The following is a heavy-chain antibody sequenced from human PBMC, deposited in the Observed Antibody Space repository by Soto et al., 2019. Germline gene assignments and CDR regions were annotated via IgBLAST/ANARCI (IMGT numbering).Heavy chain of an antibody. J-gene: IGHJ4*02. CDR2: ISACNGNT. CDR3: ARPDYGDHVGGNY. Sequence: GASVKVSCKASGYTFTSYGISWVRQAPGQGLEWMGWISACNGNTNYAQKLQGRVSMTIVTCTSAAYMELRSLRSDDTAVYYCARPDYGDHVGGNYWGQGSLVTVSS. D-gene: IGHD4-17*01. V-gene: IGHV1-18*01. CDR1: GYTFTSYG.